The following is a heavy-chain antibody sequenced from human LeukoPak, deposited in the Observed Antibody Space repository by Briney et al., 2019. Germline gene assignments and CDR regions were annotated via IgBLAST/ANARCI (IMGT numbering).Heavy chain of an antibody. J-gene: IGHJ4*02. CDR3: AREKRERWLQLGGRDFDY. D-gene: IGHD5-24*01. CDR2: FSYSGST. CDR1: GGSISSSPYY. V-gene: IGHV4-39*02. Sequence: SSETLSLTCTVSGGSISSSPYYWDWIRQPPGKGLEWIGSFSYSGSTYYNPSLKSRVTISVDTSKNQFSLRLSSVTAADTAVYYCAREKRERWLQLGGRDFDYWGQGTLVTVSS.